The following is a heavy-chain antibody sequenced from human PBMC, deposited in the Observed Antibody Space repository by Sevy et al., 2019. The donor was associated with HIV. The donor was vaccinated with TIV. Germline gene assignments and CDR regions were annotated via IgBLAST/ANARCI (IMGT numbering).Heavy chain of an antibody. V-gene: IGHV3-33*01. Sequence: GGSLRLSCTTSGFSFSTYGMHWVRQAPGKGLEWVAGIWYDGSKKQYADSVKGRFTISRDNSKNTMYLQMNSLRVEGTALFYCARERDENSSGWSVPFDKWGQGTLVTVSS. D-gene: IGHD6-19*01. CDR1: GFSFSTYG. CDR2: IWYDGSKK. CDR3: ARERDENSSGWSVPFDK. J-gene: IGHJ4*02.